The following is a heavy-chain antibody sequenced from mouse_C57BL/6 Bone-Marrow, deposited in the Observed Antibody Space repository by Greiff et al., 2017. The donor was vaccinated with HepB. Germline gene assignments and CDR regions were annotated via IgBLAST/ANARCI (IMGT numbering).Heavy chain of an antibody. Sequence: VQLQQSGAELVKPGASVKMSCKASGYTFTSYWITWVKQRPGQGLEWIGDIYPGSGSTNYNEKFKSKATLTVDTSSSTAYMQLSSLTSEDSAVYYCAPYYYGSSYSDYFDYWGQGTTLTVSS. CDR1: GYTFTSYW. J-gene: IGHJ2*01. D-gene: IGHD1-1*01. CDR2: IYPGSGST. V-gene: IGHV1-55*01. CDR3: APYYYGSSYSDYFDY.